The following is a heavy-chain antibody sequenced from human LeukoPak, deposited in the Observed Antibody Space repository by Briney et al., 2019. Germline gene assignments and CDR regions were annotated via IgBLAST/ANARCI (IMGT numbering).Heavy chain of an antibody. CDR1: GFTFSSYG. D-gene: IGHD3-22*01. J-gene: IGHJ4*02. CDR3: AKLNSWYDTSFDY. V-gene: IGHV3-30*02. Sequence: PGGSLRLSCAASGFTFSSYGMHWVRQAPGKGLEWVAFIRYDGSNKYYADSGKDRFTISRDNSKNTLYLQMNSLRAEDTAAYYCAKLNSWYDTSFDYWGQGTLVTVSS. CDR2: IRYDGSNK.